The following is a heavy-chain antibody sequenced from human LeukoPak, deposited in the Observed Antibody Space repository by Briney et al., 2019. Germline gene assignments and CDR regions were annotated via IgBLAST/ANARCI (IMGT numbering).Heavy chain of an antibody. J-gene: IGHJ4*02. CDR2: INKDGSEK. V-gene: IGHV3-7*01. CDR3: ARHLSGVTGYTYGRGIDY. CDR1: GFTFSSYW. D-gene: IGHD5-18*01. Sequence: PGGSLRLSCAASGFTFSSYWMTWVRQAPGKGLEWVANINKDGSEKYHVDSVKGRFTISRDNARTSLYLQMISLRAEDTAVYYCARHLSGVTGYTYGRGIDYWGQGTLVTVSS.